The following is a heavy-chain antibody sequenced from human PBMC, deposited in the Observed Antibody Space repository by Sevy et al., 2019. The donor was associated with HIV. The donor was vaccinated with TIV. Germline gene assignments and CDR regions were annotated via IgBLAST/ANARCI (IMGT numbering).Heavy chain of an antibody. CDR3: ARVTYDSSGYRGAFQH. J-gene: IGHJ1*01. Sequence: ASVKVSCKASGGTFSSYAISWVRQAPGQGLEWMGGIIHILGIANYAQKFQGRVTITADKSTSTADMELSSLRSEDTAVYYCARVTYDSSGYRGAFQHWGQGTLVTVSS. V-gene: IGHV1-69*10. CDR1: GGTFSSYA. D-gene: IGHD3-22*01. CDR2: IIHILGIA.